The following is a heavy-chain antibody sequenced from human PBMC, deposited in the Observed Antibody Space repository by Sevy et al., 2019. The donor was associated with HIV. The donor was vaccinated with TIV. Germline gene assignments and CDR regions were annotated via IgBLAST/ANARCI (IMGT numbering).Heavy chain of an antibody. CDR1: GYTFTGYY. CDR2: INPNSGGT. D-gene: IGHD3-3*01. V-gene: IGHV1-2*02. J-gene: IGHJ6*02. CDR3: ARDSPHTIFGVVTSYYYYGMDV. Sequence: ASVKVSCEASGYTFTGYYMHWVRQAPGQGLEWMGWINPNSGGTNYAQKFQGRVTMTRDTPISTAYMELSRLRSGDTAVYYCARDSPHTIFGVVTSYYYYGMDVWGQGTTVTVSS.